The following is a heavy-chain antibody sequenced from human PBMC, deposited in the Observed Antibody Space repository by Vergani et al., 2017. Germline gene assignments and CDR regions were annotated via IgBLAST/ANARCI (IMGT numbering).Heavy chain of an antibody. CDR3: TTGVAAAPRGGGMDV. V-gene: IGHV3-15*01. CDR2: IKSKTDGGTT. D-gene: IGHD6-13*01. J-gene: IGHJ6*02. Sequence: EVQLVESGGGLVKPGGSLRLSCAASGFTFSNAWMSWVRQAPGKGLEWVGRIKSKTDGGTTDYAAPVKGRFTISRDDSKNTLYRQMNSLKTEDTAVYYCTTGVAAAPRGGGMDVWGQGTTVTVSS. CDR1: GFTFSNAW.